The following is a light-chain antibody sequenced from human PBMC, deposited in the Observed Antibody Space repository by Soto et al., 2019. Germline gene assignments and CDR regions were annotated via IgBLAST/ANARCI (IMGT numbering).Light chain of an antibody. V-gene: IGLV2-23*01. J-gene: IGLJ1*01. CDR3: CSYAGSRDV. Sequence: QSALTQPASVSGSPGQSITISCTGTSSDVGSYNLVSWYQQHPGKAPKLMIYEGSKRPSGVSNRFSGSKSGNTASLTISGLQAEDEADYYCCSYAGSRDVFGTVTKLTVL. CDR2: EGS. CDR1: SSDVGSYNL.